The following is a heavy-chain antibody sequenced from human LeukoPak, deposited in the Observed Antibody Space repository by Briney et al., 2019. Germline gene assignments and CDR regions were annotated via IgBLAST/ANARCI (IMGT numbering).Heavy chain of an antibody. V-gene: IGHV1-69*04. CDR2: IIPIFGIA. CDR1: GGTFSSYA. D-gene: IGHD2-21*01. J-gene: IGHJ5*02. CDR3: ARVSDNWFDP. Sequence: SVKGSSKTSGGTFSSYAISWVRQAPGQGLEWMGRIIPIFGIANYAQKFQGGVTITADKYTSTAYMELSSLRSEDTAVYYCARVSDNWFDPWGQGTLVTVSS.